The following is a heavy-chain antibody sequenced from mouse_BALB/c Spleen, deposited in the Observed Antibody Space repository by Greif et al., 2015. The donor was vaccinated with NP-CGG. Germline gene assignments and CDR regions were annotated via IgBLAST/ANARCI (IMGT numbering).Heavy chain of an antibody. CDR2: IDPENGNT. J-gene: IGHJ2*01. V-gene: IGHV14-1*02. CDR3: AYGNYFDY. D-gene: IGHD2-1*01. Sequence: VRLQQSGAELVRPGALVKLSCKASGFNIKDYYMHWVKQRPEQGLEWIGWIDPENGNTIYDPKFQGKASITADTSSNTAYLQLSSLTSEDTAVYYCAYGNYFDYWGQGTTLTVSS. CDR1: GFNIKDYY.